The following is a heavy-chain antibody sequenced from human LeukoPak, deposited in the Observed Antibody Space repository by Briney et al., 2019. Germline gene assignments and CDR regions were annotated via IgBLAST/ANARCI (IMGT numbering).Heavy chain of an antibody. Sequence: GGSLRLSCAASGFTFSSSAMSWVRQAPGKGLEWVSAISNNGGYTYYADSVQGRFTISRDNSKSTLCLQMNSLRAEDTAVYYCAKQYYYDSSGYFDYWGQGTLVTVSS. CDR2: ISNNGGYT. CDR1: GFTFSSSA. CDR3: AKQYYYDSSGYFDY. D-gene: IGHD3-22*01. V-gene: IGHV3-23*01. J-gene: IGHJ4*02.